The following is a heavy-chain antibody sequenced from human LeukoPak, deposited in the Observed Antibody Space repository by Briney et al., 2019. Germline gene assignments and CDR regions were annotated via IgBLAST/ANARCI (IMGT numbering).Heavy chain of an antibody. J-gene: IGHJ4*02. D-gene: IGHD6-19*01. CDR3: AKEGASTGWTLGAY. CDR1: GFTFSDYG. CDR2: VGWDGSEK. V-gene: IGHV3-30*02. Sequence: GGSLRLSCAASGFTFSDYGMHWLRQAPGKGLEWVAFVGWDGSEKHYGESAKGRFTISRDNSKNTLDLQMNSLRPEDTAVYYCAKEGASTGWTLGAYWGQGTLVTVSS.